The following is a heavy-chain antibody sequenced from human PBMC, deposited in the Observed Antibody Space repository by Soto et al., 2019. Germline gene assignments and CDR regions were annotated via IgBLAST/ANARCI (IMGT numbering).Heavy chain of an antibody. D-gene: IGHD6-19*01. CDR1: GYSFTSYW. V-gene: IGHV5-10-1*01. Sequence: GESLKISCKGSGYSFTSYWISWVRQMPGKGLEWRGRIDPSDSYTNYSPSFQGHVTISADKSISTAYLQWSSLKASDTAMYYCASHPGYSSGYINFDYWGQGTLVTVSS. CDR2: IDPSDSYT. J-gene: IGHJ4*02. CDR3: ASHPGYSSGYINFDY.